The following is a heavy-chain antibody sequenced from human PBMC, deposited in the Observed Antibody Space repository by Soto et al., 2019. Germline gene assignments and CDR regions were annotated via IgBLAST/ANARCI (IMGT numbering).Heavy chain of an antibody. V-gene: IGHV4-39*01. CDR2: IYYSGST. CDR3: ARQLAVAGNWFDP. CDR1: GGSISSNSYY. Sequence: QLQLQESGPGLVKPSETLSLTCTVSGGSISSNSYYWGWIRQPPGKGLEWIGSIYYSGSTYYNPSLKSRVTISVDTSKNQFSLKLSSVTAADTAVYYCARQLAVAGNWFDPWGQGTLVTVSS. J-gene: IGHJ5*02. D-gene: IGHD6-19*01.